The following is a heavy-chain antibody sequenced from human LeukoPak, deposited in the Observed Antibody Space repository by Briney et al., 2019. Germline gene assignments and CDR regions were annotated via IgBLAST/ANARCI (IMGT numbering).Heavy chain of an antibody. CDR2: ISGSGGST. D-gene: IGHD5-12*01. V-gene: IGHV3-23*01. CDR1: GFSFSSYA. Sequence: QSGGSLRLSCAASGFSFSSYAMSWVRQAPGKGLEWVSAISGSGGSTYYADSVKGRFTISRDNSKNTLFLQMNSLRPEDTAVYYCVRPILKWLSGFDIWGQGTMVTVSS. CDR3: VRPILKWLSGFDI. J-gene: IGHJ3*02.